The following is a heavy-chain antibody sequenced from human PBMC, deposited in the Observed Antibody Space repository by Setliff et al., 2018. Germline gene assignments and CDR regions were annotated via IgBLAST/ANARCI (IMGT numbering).Heavy chain of an antibody. CDR3: ARDRDSSGYPYYFDY. J-gene: IGHJ4*02. CDR2: INPNSGGT. V-gene: IGHV1-2*04. D-gene: IGHD3-22*01. CDR1: GYIFTDYY. Sequence: ASVKVSCKASGYIFTDYYIHWVRQAPGQGLEWMGWINPNSGGTHFAQKFQGWVTMTRDTSISTAYMELSRLRSDDTAVYYCARDRDSSGYPYYFDYWGQGTLVTVSS.